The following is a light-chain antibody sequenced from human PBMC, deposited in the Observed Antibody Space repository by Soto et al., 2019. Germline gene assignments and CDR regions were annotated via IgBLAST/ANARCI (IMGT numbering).Light chain of an antibody. V-gene: IGKV3-20*01. J-gene: IGKJ1*01. CDR1: QSISDT. CDR2: GAS. Sequence: EIVMTQSPATLSLSPGERATLSCRASQSISDTLAWYQQKPGQAHRLLIYGASTRDTGITARFSGSGSGTEFTLTLSRLEPEDFAVYYCQKYGSSPRTFGQGTKVDIK. CDR3: QKYGSSPRT.